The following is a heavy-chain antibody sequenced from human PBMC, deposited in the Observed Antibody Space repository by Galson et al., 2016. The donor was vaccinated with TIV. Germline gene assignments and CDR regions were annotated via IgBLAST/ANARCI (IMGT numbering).Heavy chain of an antibody. CDR2: INDGNANT. J-gene: IGHJ4*02. Sequence: SVKVSCKASGYTFTNYAMHWVRQAPGQRLEWMGWINDGNANTKYSQKFQGRVTITRDTSASTAHMELSSLTSEDTAVYYCAKDGYWSFDSWGQGTLVTVSS. CDR3: AKDGYWSFDS. D-gene: IGHD2-8*02. CDR1: GYTFTNYA. V-gene: IGHV1-3*01.